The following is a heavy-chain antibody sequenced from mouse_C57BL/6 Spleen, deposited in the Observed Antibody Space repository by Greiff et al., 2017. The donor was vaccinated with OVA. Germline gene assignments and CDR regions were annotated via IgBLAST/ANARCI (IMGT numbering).Heavy chain of an antibody. V-gene: IGHV5-17*01. CDR2: ISSGSSTL. CDR3: ARRQGTPFDY. CDR1: GFTFSDYG. D-gene: IGHD2-14*01. Sequence: EVQRVESGGGLVKPGGSLKLSCAASGFTFSDYGMHWVRQAPETGLEWVAYISSGSSTLYYADTVKGRFTISRDNAKNTLFLQMTSLRSEDTAMYYCARRQGTPFDYWGQGTTLTVSS. J-gene: IGHJ2*01.